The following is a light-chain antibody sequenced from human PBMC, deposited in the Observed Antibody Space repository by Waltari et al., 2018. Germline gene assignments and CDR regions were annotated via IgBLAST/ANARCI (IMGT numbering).Light chain of an antibody. V-gene: IGKV3-11*01. J-gene: IGKJ3*01. CDR3: QQHSDFVT. Sequence: EIVLTQSPATLSLSPGERATLSCRASQSISNSVGWYQQKSGQAPRLLIYDVSNRATGIPDRFSGSGSGTDFTLTISSLEPEDFAVYYCQQHSDFVTFGPGTTVEIK. CDR1: QSISNS. CDR2: DVS.